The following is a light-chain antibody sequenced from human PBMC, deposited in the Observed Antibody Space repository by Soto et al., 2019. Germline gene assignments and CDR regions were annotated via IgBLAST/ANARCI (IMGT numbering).Light chain of an antibody. Sequence: EIVLTQSPVTLSLSPGERATLSCRASQSVSSSLAWYQQKPGQAPRLLIYDASNRATGIPARFSGSGSETDFNLTVSSLEPEDFAVYYFQQRSNGPLSFGGGTKVEIK. J-gene: IGKJ4*01. CDR3: QQRSNGPLS. CDR2: DAS. CDR1: QSVSSS. V-gene: IGKV3-11*01.